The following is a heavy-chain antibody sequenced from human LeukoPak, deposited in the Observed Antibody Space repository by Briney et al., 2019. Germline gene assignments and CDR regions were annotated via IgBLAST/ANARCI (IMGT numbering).Heavy chain of an antibody. CDR3: AKDLFFTSSGGDDY. CDR2: ISYDGSNK. Sequence: GGSLRLSCAASGFTFSSYGMHWVRQAPGKGLEWVAVISYDGSNKYYADSAKGRFTISRDNSKNTLYLQMNSLRAEDTAVYYCAKDLFFTSSGGDDYWGQGTLVTVSS. J-gene: IGHJ4*02. CDR1: GFTFSSYG. V-gene: IGHV3-30*18. D-gene: IGHD3-16*01.